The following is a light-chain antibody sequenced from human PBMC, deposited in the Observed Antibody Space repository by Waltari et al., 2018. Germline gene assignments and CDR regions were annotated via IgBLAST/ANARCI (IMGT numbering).Light chain of an antibody. V-gene: IGLV2-23*01. Sequence: QSALTQPASVSGSPGQSINISCTGTSSDVGSYNLVSWYQQHPSKAPKLMIYDGSKRPSGVSNRFSGSKSGNTASRTISGLQAEDEADYYCCSYTAGSTWVFGGGTKLTVL. J-gene: IGLJ3*02. CDR1: SSDVGSYNL. CDR2: DGS. CDR3: CSYTAGSTWV.